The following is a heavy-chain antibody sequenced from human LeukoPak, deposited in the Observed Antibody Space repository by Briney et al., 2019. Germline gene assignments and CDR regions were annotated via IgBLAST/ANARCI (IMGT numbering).Heavy chain of an antibody. CDR2: IYPGDSDT. CDR1: GYSFTSYW. V-gene: IGHV5-51*01. Sequence: GESLKICCKGSGYSFTSYWIGWVRPMPGKGLEWMGIIYPGDSDTRYSPSFQGQVTISADKSISTAYLQWSSLKASDTVMYYCARGNDVAGYYYGMDVWGQGTTVTVSS. D-gene: IGHD1-1*01. J-gene: IGHJ6*02. CDR3: ARGNDVAGYYYGMDV.